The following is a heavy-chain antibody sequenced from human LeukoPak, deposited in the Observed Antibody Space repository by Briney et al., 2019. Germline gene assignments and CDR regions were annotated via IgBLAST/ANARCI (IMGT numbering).Heavy chain of an antibody. V-gene: IGHV5-51*01. CDR2: IYPGDSDT. J-gene: IGHJ4*02. CDR3: ARPEGDYYDSSGYNY. Sequence: GESPKISCKGSGYSFTTYWIGWVRQMPGKGLEWMGIIYPGDSDTRYSPSFQGQVTISADKSISTAYLQWSSLKASDTAMYYCARPEGDYYDSSGYNYWGQGTLVTVSS. CDR1: GYSFTTYW. D-gene: IGHD3-22*01.